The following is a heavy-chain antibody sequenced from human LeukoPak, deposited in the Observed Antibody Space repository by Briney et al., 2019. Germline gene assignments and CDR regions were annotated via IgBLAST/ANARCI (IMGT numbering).Heavy chain of an antibody. D-gene: IGHD2-15*01. J-gene: IGHJ4*02. Sequence: GGSLRLSCAASGFTFSNYAMTWVRQAPGKGLEWVSRISGSGDDTHYADSVKGRFTVSRDISRNTLYLQMTSLRAEDTALYYCAKYCGGGSCYTGLDYRGQGTLVTVSS. CDR1: GFTFSNYA. V-gene: IGHV3-23*01. CDR2: ISGSGDDT. CDR3: AKYCGGGSCYTGLDY.